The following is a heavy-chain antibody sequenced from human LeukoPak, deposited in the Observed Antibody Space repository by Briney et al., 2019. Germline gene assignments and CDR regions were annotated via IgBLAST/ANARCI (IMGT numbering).Heavy chain of an antibody. D-gene: IGHD6-19*01. CDR3: ARDPAVAGTSEFDY. J-gene: IGHJ4*02. Sequence: GGSLRLSCAASGFTFSSYSMNWVRQAPGKGLEWVSSISSSSSYIYYTDSVKGRFTISRDNAKNSLYLQMNSLRAEDTAVYYCARDPAVAGTSEFDYWGQGTLVTVSS. CDR1: GFTFSSYS. V-gene: IGHV3-21*01. CDR2: ISSSSSYI.